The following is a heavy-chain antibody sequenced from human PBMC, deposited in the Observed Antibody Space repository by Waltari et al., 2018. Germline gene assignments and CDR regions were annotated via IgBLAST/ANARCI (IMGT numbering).Heavy chain of an antibody. Sequence: EVQLVESGGGMVQPGGSLRLSCAASGFTFSSNWMSWVRQAAVKRLESVANNKQTGSVNYSVDTVQTLYTIASANAHSSLYLQSNTLRPKATPVYYCTRVARWLQGSFDYWRQATLLTVSS. J-gene: IGHJ4*02. CDR3: TRVARWLQGSFDY. V-gene: IGHV3-7*03. CDR2: NKQTGSVN. D-gene: IGHD5-12*01. CDR1: GFTFSSNW.